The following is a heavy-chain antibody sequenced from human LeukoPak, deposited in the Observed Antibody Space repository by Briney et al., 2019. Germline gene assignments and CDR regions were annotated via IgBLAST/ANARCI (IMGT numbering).Heavy chain of an antibody. CDR3: ARASGGWDLDH. CDR2: ITSSGTYI. Sequence: KPGGSLRLSCAASGFTFNVFHMNWVRQAPGKGLEWISSITSSGTYITYADSIQGRFTISRDNAKNSLYLQMNSLRVDDTALYYCARASGGWDLDHWGHGTLVTVSS. V-gene: IGHV3-21*01. J-gene: IGHJ4*01. CDR1: GFTFNVFH. D-gene: IGHD1-26*01.